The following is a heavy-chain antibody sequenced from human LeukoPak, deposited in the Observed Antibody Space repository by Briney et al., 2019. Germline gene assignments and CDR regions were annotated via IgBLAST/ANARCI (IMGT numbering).Heavy chain of an antibody. CDR3: ASLYGSGRKGYFDY. J-gene: IGHJ4*02. CDR1: GFTVSSNY. D-gene: IGHD3-10*01. V-gene: IGHV3-53*04. CDR2: IYSGGST. Sequence: QAGGSLRLSCAASGFTVSSNYMSWVRQAPGKGLEWVSVIYSGGSTYYAYSVKGRFTISRHNSKNTLYLQMNSLRAEDTAVYYCASLYGSGRKGYFDYWGQGTLVTVSS.